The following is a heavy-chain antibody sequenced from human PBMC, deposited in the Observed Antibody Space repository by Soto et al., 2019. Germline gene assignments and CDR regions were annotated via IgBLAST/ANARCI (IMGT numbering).Heavy chain of an antibody. Sequence: SETLSLTCTVSGGSISSGDYYWSWIRQPQGKGLEWIGYIYYSGSTYYHPSLKSRVTISVDTSKNQFSLKLSSVTAADTAVYYCARFHRGSGCYYDISGNWFDPWGQGTLVTVSS. V-gene: IGHV4-30-4*08. CDR2: IYYSGST. J-gene: IGHJ5*02. CDR3: ARFHRGSGCYYDISGNWFDP. CDR1: GGSISSGDYY. D-gene: IGHD3-22*01.